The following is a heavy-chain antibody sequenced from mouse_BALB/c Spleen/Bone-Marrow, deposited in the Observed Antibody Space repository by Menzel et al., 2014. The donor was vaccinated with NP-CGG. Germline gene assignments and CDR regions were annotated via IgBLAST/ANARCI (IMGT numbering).Heavy chain of an antibody. Sequence: EVKLMESGGGLVQPGGSLRLSCATSGFTFTDYYMNWVRQPPGKALEWLGFIRNKANGYTTEYSASMKGRFTISRDNSQNILYLQMNTLRAEDSATYYCARDKGRVFFDYWGQGTTLTVSS. J-gene: IGHJ2*01. CDR2: IRNKANGYTT. CDR1: GFTFTDYY. CDR3: ARDKGRVFFDY. V-gene: IGHV7-3*02.